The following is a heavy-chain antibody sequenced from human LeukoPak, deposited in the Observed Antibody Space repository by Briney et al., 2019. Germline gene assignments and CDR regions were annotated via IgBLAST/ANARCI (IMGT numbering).Heavy chain of an antibody. V-gene: IGHV3-30*02. Sequence: PGGSLRLSCAVSGFTVSSNYMNWVRQAPGKGLEWVAFIRYDGSNKYYADSVKGRFTISRDNAKNSLYLQMNSLRAEDMALYYCAKTRDDILTGVNAFDIWGQGTMVTVSS. CDR1: GFTVSSNY. J-gene: IGHJ3*02. CDR3: AKTRDDILTGVNAFDI. CDR2: IRYDGSNK. D-gene: IGHD3-9*01.